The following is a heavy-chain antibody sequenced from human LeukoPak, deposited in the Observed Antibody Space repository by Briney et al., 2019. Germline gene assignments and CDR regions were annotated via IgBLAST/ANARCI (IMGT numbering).Heavy chain of an antibody. J-gene: IGHJ4*02. CDR2: IYYSGST. CDR1: GGSISSYY. V-gene: IGHV4-59*01. CDR3: ARGSRELYYFDY. D-gene: IGHD1-7*01. Sequence: KPSETLSLTCTVSGGSISSYYWSWIRQPPGKGLEWIGYIYYSGSTKYNPPLKSRVTISVDASKTQFSLKLNSVTAADTAVYYCARGSRELYYFDYWGQGTLVTVSS.